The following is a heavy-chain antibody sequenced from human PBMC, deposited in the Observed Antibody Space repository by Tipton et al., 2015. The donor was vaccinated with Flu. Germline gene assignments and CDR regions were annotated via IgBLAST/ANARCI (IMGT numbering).Heavy chain of an antibody. J-gene: IGHJ6*02. CDR1: GDSMRSDYF. Sequence: LRLSCTVSGDSMRSDYFWAWIRQAPGKGLEWIGNIHYSGSPHYNPSLKSRVTITVDTSKNQFSLRLSSMTAADTAVYYCARDQGFDGGLAYDYYVMDVWGQGTTVTVSS. V-gene: IGHV4-38-2*02. D-gene: IGHD4-23*01. CDR2: IHYSGSP. CDR3: ARDQGFDGGLAYDYYVMDV.